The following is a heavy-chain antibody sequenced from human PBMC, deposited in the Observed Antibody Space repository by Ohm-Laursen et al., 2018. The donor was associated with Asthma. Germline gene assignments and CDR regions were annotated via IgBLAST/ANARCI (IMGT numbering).Heavy chain of an antibody. Sequence: LRLSCSASGLPFSNFWMSWVRQAPGKGLEWVANIYPDGGEKYYVDSVDGRFTISRDNAKNSLYLQMNSLRAEDTAVYYCATNLPYEAENYWGQGTLVTVSS. D-gene: IGHD3-16*01. CDR2: IYPDGGEK. CDR1: GLPFSNFW. CDR3: ATNLPYEAENY. J-gene: IGHJ4*02. V-gene: IGHV3-7*05.